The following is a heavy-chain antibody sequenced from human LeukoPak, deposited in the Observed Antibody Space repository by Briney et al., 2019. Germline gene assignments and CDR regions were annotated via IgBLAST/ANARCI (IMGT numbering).Heavy chain of an antibody. CDR3: ARSKKVAVAWYYYYYYMDV. CDR2: MNPNSGNT. CDR1: GYTFTSYD. D-gene: IGHD6-19*01. Sequence: GASVKVSCKASGYTFTSYDINWVRQATGQRLEWMGGMNPNSGNTGYAQKFQGRVTMTRNTSISIAYMELSSLRSEDTAVYYCARSKKVAVAWYYYYYYMDVWGKGTTVTVSS. V-gene: IGHV1-8*01. J-gene: IGHJ6*03.